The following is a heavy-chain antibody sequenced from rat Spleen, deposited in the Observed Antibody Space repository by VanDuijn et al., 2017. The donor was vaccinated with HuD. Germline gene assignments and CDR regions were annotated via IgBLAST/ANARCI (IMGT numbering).Heavy chain of an antibody. CDR3: AKDVTSGYAFDY. CDR2: ISTDGGDT. J-gene: IGHJ2*01. D-gene: IGHD4-3*01. CDR1: GFTFTDYD. Sequence: EVQLVESDGDLVRPGRSLKLSCAASGFTFTDYDMAWVRQAPTKGLEWISSISTDGGDTHYPDSVKGRFTISRDNAENTVYLHMNSLRSEDTATYYWAKDVTSGYAFDYWGQGVMVTVSS. V-gene: IGHV5S13*01.